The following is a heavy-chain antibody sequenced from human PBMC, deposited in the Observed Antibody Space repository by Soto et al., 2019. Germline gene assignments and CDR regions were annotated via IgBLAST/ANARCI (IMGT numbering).Heavy chain of an antibody. CDR3: ARFYPDYGGFDI. V-gene: IGHV3-74*01. D-gene: IGHD4-17*01. CDR1: GFTFSSYW. CDR2: INSDGSST. J-gene: IGHJ3*02. Sequence: PGGSLRLSCAASGFTFSSYWMHWVRQAPGKGLVWVSRINSDGSSTSYADSVKGRFTISRDNAKNTLYLQMNSLRAEDTAVYYCARFYPDYGGFDIWGQGTMVTVSS.